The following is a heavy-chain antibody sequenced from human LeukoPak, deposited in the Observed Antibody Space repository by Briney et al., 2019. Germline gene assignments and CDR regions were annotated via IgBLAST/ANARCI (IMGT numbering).Heavy chain of an antibody. V-gene: IGHV3-66*01. CDR3: AKGSKRYLDY. Sequence: PGGSLRLSCAASAFTVSNNHMTWVRQAPGKGLEWVSIVYTGSRTYYADSVKGRFTISRDNSENTLYFQMNSLTAEDTAVYYCAKGSKRYLDYWGQGTLVTVSS. CDR1: AFTVSNNH. CDR2: VYTGSRT. J-gene: IGHJ4*02.